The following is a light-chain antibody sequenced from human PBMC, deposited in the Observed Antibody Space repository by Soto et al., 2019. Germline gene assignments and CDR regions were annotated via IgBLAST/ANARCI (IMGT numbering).Light chain of an antibody. J-gene: IGLJ3*02. CDR2: GNS. Sequence: VLTQPPSVSGAPGQRVPISCTGSSSNIGAGYDVHWYQQLPGTAPKLLIYGNSNRPSGVPDRFSGSKSGTSASLAITGLQAEDEADYYCQSYDSSLSGSVFGGGTKLTVL. V-gene: IGLV1-40*01. CDR1: SSNIGAGYD. CDR3: QSYDSSLSGSV.